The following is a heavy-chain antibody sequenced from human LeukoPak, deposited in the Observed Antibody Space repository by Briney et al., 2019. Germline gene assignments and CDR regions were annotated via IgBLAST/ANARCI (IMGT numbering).Heavy chain of an antibody. CDR3: AKGTGGAWDAFDI. D-gene: IGHD2-21*02. J-gene: IGHJ3*02. CDR2: IRGSGRT. Sequence: PSETLSLTCTVSGYSISSGYYWGWIRQPPGKGLEWVSMIRGSGRTYYADSVKGRFTISKDNSKNTLYLQMNSLRAEDTAVYYCAKGTGGAWDAFDIWGQGTMVTVSS. V-gene: IGHV3-23*01. CDR1: GYSISSGYY.